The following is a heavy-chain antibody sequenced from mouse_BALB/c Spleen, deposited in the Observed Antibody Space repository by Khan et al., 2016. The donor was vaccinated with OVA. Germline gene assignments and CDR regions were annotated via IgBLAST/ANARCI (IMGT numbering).Heavy chain of an antibody. V-gene: IGHV1S81*02. CDR3: ARMKKIVATYCDY. J-gene: IGHJ2*01. CDR1: GYTFTSYW. CDR2: TNPTNGRT. D-gene: IGHD1-1*01. Sequence: QVQLQQSGAELVKAGASVKMSCKASGYTFTSYWMHWVKQRLGQGLEWFAETNPTNGRTYYNEKFKSKATLTVDKSSSTAYMLLSGQTFEDSAVYYCARMKKIVATYCDYWGQGTTLQISS.